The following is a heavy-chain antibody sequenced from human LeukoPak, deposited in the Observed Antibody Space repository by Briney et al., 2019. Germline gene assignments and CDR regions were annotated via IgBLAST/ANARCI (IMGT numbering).Heavy chain of an antibody. J-gene: IGHJ4*02. Sequence: ASVKVSCKASGYTFTAYYMHWVRQAPGQGLEWMGWINPNSGGTDYAHKPQGRVTMTRDTSISTAYMELTRLTSDDTAVYYCARTQNIFGVIIKDYWGQGTLVTVSS. CDR2: INPNSGGT. CDR3: ARTQNIFGVIIKDY. V-gene: IGHV1-2*02. D-gene: IGHD3-3*01. CDR1: GYTFTAYY.